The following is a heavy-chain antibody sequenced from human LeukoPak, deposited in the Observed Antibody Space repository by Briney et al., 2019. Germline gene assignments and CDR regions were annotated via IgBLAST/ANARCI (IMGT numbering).Heavy chain of an antibody. D-gene: IGHD3-22*01. CDR3: ARHGGDFYDSSGHDY. J-gene: IGHJ4*02. V-gene: IGHV4-59*04. CDR1: GGSISSYY. CDR2: FHYSGST. Sequence: SETLSLTCTVSGGSISSYYWNWIRQPPGEGLEWIGYFHYSGSTYYNPSLKSRVTISVDTSKNQFSLKLNSVTAADTAVYYCARHGGDFYDSSGHDYWGQGTLVTVSS.